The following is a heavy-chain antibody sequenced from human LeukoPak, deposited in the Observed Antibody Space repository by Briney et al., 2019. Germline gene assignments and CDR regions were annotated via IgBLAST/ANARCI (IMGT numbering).Heavy chain of an antibody. CDR3: ARDLSSSYYYVFDY. CDR2: ISAYNGNT. Sequence: GASVKVSCKPSGYTFTSFGISWVRQAPGQGLEWMGWISAYNGNTIYAQMLQGRVTMTTDTSTSTAYMELRSLRSDDTAVYYCARDLSSSYYYVFDYWGQGTLVTVSS. CDR1: GYTFTSFG. V-gene: IGHV1-18*01. D-gene: IGHD3-22*01. J-gene: IGHJ4*02.